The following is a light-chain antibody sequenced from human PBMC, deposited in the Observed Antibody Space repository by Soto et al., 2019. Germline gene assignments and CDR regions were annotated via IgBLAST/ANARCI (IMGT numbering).Light chain of an antibody. CDR1: QSVSSN. J-gene: IGKJ1*01. CDR3: QQYNNWPPMA. CDR2: GAS. Sequence: EIVMTQSPATLSVYPGERATLSCRASQSVSSNLAWYQQKPGQAPRLLIYGASTRSTGIPARFSGSGSGTEFTLTISSLQPEDFAVYYCQQYNNWPPMAFGQGTKVEIK. V-gene: IGKV3-15*01.